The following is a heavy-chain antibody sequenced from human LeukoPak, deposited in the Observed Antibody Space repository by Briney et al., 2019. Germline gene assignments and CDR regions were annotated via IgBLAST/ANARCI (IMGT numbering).Heavy chain of an antibody. CDR1: GGTFSSYA. D-gene: IGHD3-22*01. V-gene: IGHV1-69*13. CDR3: ASRPQDYYDSSGADY. CDR2: IIPIFGTA. Sequence: ASVKVSCKASGGTFSSYAISWVRQAPGQGLEWMGGIIPIFGTANYAQKFQGRATITADESTSTAYMELSSLRSEDTAVYYCASRPQDYYDSSGADYWGQGTLVTVSS. J-gene: IGHJ4*02.